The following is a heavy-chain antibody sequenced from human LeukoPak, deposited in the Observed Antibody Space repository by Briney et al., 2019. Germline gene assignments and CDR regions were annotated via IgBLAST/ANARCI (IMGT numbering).Heavy chain of an antibody. CDR1: GGSISSGSYY. Sequence: SETLSLTCTVSGGSISSGSYYWSWIRQPAGKGLEWIGRIYTSGSTNYNPSLKSRVTISVDTSKNQFSLKLSSVTAADTAVYYCARVGTAVAIMDYWGQGTLVTVSS. V-gene: IGHV4-61*02. CDR3: ARVGTAVAIMDY. CDR2: IYTSGST. J-gene: IGHJ4*02. D-gene: IGHD6-19*01.